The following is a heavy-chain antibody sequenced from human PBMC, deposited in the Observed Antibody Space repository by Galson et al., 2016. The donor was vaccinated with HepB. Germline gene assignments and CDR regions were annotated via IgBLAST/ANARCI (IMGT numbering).Heavy chain of an antibody. CDR1: GFNFNIFA. J-gene: IGHJ4*02. D-gene: IGHD1-1*01. CDR2: IWYDGYYK. CDR3: ARTAKLSSSGHYLDY. Sequence: SLRLSCAASGFNFNIFAMHWVRQAPGKGLEWVAVIWYDGYYKYYGDSVKGRFTISRDNSENTLYLQMDSLTTEDTAVYYCARTAKLSSSGHYLDYWGQGTLVTGSS. V-gene: IGHV3-33*01.